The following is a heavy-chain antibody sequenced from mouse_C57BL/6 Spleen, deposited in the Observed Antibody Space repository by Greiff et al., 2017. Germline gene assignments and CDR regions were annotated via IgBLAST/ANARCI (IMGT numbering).Heavy chain of an antibody. V-gene: IGHV1-42*01. Sequence: VQLKQSGPELVKPGASVKISCKASGYSFTGYYMNWVKQSPEKSLEWIGEINPSTGGTTYNQKFKAKATLTVDKSSSTAYMQLKSLTSEDSAVYYCARVGGDSPWFAYWGQGTLVTVSA. D-gene: IGHD3-3*01. CDR3: ARVGGDSPWFAY. CDR1: GYSFTGYY. J-gene: IGHJ3*01. CDR2: INPSTGGT.